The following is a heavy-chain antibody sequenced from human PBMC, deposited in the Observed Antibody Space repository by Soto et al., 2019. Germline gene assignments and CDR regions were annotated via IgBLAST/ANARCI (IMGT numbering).Heavy chain of an antibody. CDR3: AGYNWNYGSGWSPNWFDP. D-gene: IGHD1-7*01. J-gene: IGHJ5*02. CDR2: IYYSGST. V-gene: IGHV4-59*08. Sequence: QVQLQESGPGLVKPSGTLSLTCTVSGVSISSYYWSWIRQPPGKGLEWIGYIYYSGSTNYNPSLKSRVTISVDTSKNQFSLKLSSVTAADTAVYYCAGYNWNYGSGWSPNWFDPWGQGTLVTVSS. CDR1: GVSISSYY.